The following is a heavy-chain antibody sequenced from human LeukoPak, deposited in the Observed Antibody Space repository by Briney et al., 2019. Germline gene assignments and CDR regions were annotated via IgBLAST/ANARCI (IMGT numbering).Heavy chain of an antibody. CDR1: GFTFSSYS. CDR2: ISSSSSYI. V-gene: IGHV3-21*01. Sequence: GGSLRLSCAASGFTFSSYSMNWVRQAPGKGLEWVSSISSSSSYIYYADSMKGRFTISRDNAKNSLYLQMNSLRAEDTAVYYCARDLHSSSSWFDPWGQGTLVTVSS. D-gene: IGHD6-13*01. CDR3: ARDLHSSSSWFDP. J-gene: IGHJ5*02.